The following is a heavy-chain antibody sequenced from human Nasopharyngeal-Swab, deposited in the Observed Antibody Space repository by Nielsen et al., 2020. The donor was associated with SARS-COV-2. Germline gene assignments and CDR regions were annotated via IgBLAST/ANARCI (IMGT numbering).Heavy chain of an antibody. CDR1: GFTFSSYG. CDR3: ARERRSMGMDV. D-gene: IGHD6-6*01. CDR2: IWYDGSNK. J-gene: IGHJ6*02. V-gene: IGHV3-33*01. Sequence: GESLKISCAASGFTFSSYGMHWVRQAPGKGLEWVAVIWYDGSNKYYADSVKGRFTISRDNSKNMLYLQMNSLRAEDTAVYYCARERRSMGMDVWGQGTTVTVSS.